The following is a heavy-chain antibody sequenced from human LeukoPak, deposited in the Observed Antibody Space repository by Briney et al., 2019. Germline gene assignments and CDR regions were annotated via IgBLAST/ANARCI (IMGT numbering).Heavy chain of an antibody. CDR2: ITSSSSII. J-gene: IGHJ6*03. CDR1: GFTFSSST. CDR3: ARHFGSESYYYHYMDV. D-gene: IGHD3-10*01. Sequence: GGSLRLSCAASGFTFSSSTMNWVRQAPGRGLEWISHITSSSSIIYYADSVQGRFTISRDDAKNSLYLQMNSLRAEDTAVYYCARHFGSESYYYHYMDVWGKGTTVTVSS. V-gene: IGHV3-48*01.